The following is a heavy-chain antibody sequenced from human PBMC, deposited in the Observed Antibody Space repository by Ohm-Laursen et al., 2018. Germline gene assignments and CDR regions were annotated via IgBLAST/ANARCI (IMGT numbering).Heavy chain of an antibody. D-gene: IGHD6-19*01. J-gene: IGHJ4*02. CDR2: INPNNGAT. CDR3: ARDKRASSGTNPLWY. CDR1: GYTFTTFG. V-gene: IGHV1-2*02. Sequence: ASVKVSCKASGYTFTTFGVIWVRQAPGQGLEWMGWINPNNGATDYAQKFQGRVTMTRDTSITTAYMELSRLTSDDTAVYYCARDKRASSGTNPLWYWGQGTLVTVSS.